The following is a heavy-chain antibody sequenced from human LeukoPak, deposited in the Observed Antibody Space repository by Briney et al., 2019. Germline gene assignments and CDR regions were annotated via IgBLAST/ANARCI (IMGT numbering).Heavy chain of an antibody. V-gene: IGHV4-39*07. J-gene: IGHJ3*02. CDR3: ARDLISPADAFDI. CDR1: GGSISSSSYY. Sequence: SETLSLTCTVSGGSISSSSYYWGWIRQPPGKGLEWIGSIYYSGSTYYNPSLKSRVTISVDTSKNQFSLKLSSVTAADTAVYYCARDLISPADAFDIWGQGTMVTVSS. CDR2: IYYSGST.